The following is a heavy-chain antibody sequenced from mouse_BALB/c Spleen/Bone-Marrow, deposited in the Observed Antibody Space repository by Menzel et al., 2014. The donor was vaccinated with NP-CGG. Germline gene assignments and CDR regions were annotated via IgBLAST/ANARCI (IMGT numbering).Heavy chain of an antibody. CDR1: GYTLTSYW. D-gene: IGHD2-3*01. V-gene: IGHV1-87*01. CDR2: IYPGDGDT. CDR3: ARWLLPFDY. J-gene: IGHJ2*01. Sequence: VQGVESGAELARPGASVKLSCKASGYTLTSYWMQWVKQRPGQGLEWIGAIYPGDGDTRYTQKFKGKATLTADKSSSTAYMQLSSLASEDSAVYYCARWLLPFDYWGQGTTLTVSS.